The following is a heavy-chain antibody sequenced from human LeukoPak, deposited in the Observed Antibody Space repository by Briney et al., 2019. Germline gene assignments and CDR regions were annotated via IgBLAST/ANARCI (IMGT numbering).Heavy chain of an antibody. V-gene: IGHV3-74*01. CDR1: GFTFSTYW. J-gene: IGHJ4*02. Sequence: GGSLRLSCAASGFTFSTYWMHWVRQAPGKGLVWVSHIKTDGSSTTYADSVKGRFTISRDNAKNTLYLQMSSLRAEDTAVYYCARDRGYTQDYWGQGTLVPVSS. CDR2: IKTDGSST. D-gene: IGHD5-12*01. CDR3: ARDRGYTQDY.